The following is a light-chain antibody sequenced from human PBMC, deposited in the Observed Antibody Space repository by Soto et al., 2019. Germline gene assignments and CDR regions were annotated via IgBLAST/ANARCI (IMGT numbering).Light chain of an antibody. Sequence: EIVMTQSPATLSMSPGERATLSCRASQSVSSNLAWYQQKPGQAPRLLIYGASTRATGIPARFSGSGSGTEFTLTISSLQSEDFAVYYCQQYNNWPPRAWTFGQGTKVEIK. CDR2: GAS. J-gene: IGKJ1*01. CDR1: QSVSSN. CDR3: QQYNNWPPRAWT. V-gene: IGKV3-15*01.